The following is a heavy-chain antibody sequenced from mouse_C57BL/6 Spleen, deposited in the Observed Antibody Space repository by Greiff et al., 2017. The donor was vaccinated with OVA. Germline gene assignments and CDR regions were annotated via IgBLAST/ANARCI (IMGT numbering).Heavy chain of an antibody. CDR3: ARHRISFDY. CDR1: GYSFTGYY. Sequence: DVKLQESGPELVKPGASVKISCKASGYSFTGYYMNWVKQSPEKSLEWIGEINPSTGGTTYNQKFKAKATLTVDKSSSTAYMQLKSLTSEDSAVYYCARHRISFDYWGQGTTLTVSS. J-gene: IGHJ2*01. CDR2: INPSTGGT. V-gene: IGHV1-42*01.